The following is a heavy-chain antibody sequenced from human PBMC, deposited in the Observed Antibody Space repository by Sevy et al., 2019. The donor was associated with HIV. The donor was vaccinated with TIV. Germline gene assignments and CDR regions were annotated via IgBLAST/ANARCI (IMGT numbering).Heavy chain of an antibody. CDR2: ISTYSGNT. Sequence: ASVKVSCQASGYPFTKYGISWVRQAPGQGLEWMAWISTYSGNTNYAQKFQGRVTITTDTSTSTVYVELMSLRSDDTALYYCTRVKWGGDPFDIWGQGTLVTVSS. D-gene: IGHD7-27*01. CDR1: GYPFTKYG. V-gene: IGHV1-18*04. CDR3: TRVKWGGDPFDI. J-gene: IGHJ3*02.